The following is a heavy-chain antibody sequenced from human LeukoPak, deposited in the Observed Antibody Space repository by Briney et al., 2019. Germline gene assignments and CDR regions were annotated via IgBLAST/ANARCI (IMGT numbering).Heavy chain of an antibody. D-gene: IGHD3-22*01. Sequence: PSETLSLTCTVSGGSISSGDYYWSWIRQPPGKGLEWIGYIYYSGSTYYNPSLKSRITIPMDTSKNQFSLKLSSVTAADTAVYYCARDRAEWQYYFDTSGDYYVGDSFDIWGQGTMVTVSS. J-gene: IGHJ3*02. CDR3: ARDRAEWQYYFDTSGDYYVGDSFDI. V-gene: IGHV4-30-4*08. CDR1: GGSISSGDYY. CDR2: IYYSGST.